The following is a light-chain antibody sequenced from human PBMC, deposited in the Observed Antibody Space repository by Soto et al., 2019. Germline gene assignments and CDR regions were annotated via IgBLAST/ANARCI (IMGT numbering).Light chain of an antibody. CDR3: QQYNKWPQWT. CDR2: SPS. J-gene: IGKJ1*01. CDR1: QSIRPD. V-gene: IGKV3-15*01. Sequence: EVVMTQSPATLSLSSGARITLSCRASQSIRPDLAWYQQQLGQAPSLLIFSPSTRAAGVPARFDGHGPRAGFTLTISSRQSEDFSVYYCQQYNKWPQWTFGQGTKVDI.